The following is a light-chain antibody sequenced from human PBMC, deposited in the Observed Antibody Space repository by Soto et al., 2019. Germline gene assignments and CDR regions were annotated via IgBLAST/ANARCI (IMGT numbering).Light chain of an antibody. J-gene: IGLJ2*01. V-gene: IGLV2-14*01. Sequence: QSALTQPASVSGSPGQSITISCTGTSSDVGAYKYVSWYQQHPGKAPKLMIFEVSNRPSGVSNRFSGSKSDNTASLTISGLQAEDEADYYCSSYTSSSTLVVFGGGTQLTVL. CDR1: SSDVGAYKY. CDR3: SSYTSSSTLVV. CDR2: EVS.